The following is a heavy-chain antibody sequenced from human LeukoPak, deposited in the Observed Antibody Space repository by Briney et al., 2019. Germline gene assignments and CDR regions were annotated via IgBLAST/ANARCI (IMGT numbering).Heavy chain of an antibody. Sequence: SGPTLVNPTQTLTLTCTFSGFSLNTSGVAVGWIRQPPGKALEWLALIYWDDDKRYSPSLKSRLTITKDTSKNQVVLTMTNMDPVDTATYYCAHRSQYSYGRTFDYWGQGTLVTVSS. CDR2: IYWDDDK. D-gene: IGHD5-18*01. V-gene: IGHV2-5*02. CDR1: GFSLNTSGVA. J-gene: IGHJ4*02. CDR3: AHRSQYSYGRTFDY.